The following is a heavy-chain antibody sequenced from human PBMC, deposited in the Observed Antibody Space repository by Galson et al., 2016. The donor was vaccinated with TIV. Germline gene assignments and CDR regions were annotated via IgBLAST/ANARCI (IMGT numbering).Heavy chain of an antibody. D-gene: IGHD4-23*01. Sequence: SVKVSCKASGRTVTNRYLHWVRRAPGQALEWVGWIGPFNRKTDYAQKFQVRVTISRDTSFTSASMELSSLRSEDTGVYSCVASANSHIQLDYWGQGTLVTASS. CDR1: GRTVTNRY. J-gene: IGHJ4*02. CDR3: VASANSHIQLDY. CDR2: IGPFNRKT. V-gene: IGHV1-45*02.